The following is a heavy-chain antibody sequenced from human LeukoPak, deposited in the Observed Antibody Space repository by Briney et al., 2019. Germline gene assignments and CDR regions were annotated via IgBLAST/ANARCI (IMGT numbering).Heavy chain of an antibody. Sequence: PGGALRLSCAASGLTFSSYAMSWVRQAPGKGLEWVSAISGSGGSTYYADSVKGRFTISRDNSKNTLYLQMNSLRAEDTAVYYCARTIYYYGSGPYYFDYWGQGTLVTVSS. CDR1: GLTFSSYA. V-gene: IGHV3-23*01. CDR2: ISGSGGST. CDR3: ARTIYYYGSGPYYFDY. D-gene: IGHD3-10*01. J-gene: IGHJ4*02.